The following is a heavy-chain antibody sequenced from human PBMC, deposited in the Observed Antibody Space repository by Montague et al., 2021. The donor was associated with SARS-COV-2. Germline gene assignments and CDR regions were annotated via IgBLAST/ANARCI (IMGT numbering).Heavy chain of an antibody. CDR1: GGSISSGGHY. CDR2: IHYSGST. D-gene: IGHD2-21*02. J-gene: IGHJ3*02. V-gene: IGHV4-31*03. CDR3: ARQPTLEYCGGDCYLDAFDI. Sequence: TLSLTCTVSGGSISSGGHYWSWIRQHPGRGLEWIGYIHYSGSTYYNPSLKSRVTISVGTSKNQLSLRLSAVTAADTAVYYCARQPTLEYCGGDCYLDAFDIWGQGTLVTVSS.